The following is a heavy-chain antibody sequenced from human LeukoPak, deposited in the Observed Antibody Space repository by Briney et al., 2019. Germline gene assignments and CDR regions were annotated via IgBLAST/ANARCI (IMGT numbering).Heavy chain of an antibody. CDR1: GGSISSYY. Sequence: PSETLSLTCSVSGGSISSYYWSWIRQPPGKGLEWIGYIYYSGSTNYNPSLKSRVTISVDTSKNQFSLKLSSVTAADTAVYYCARGITVTPHFDYWGQGTLVTVSS. V-gene: IGHV4-59*01. D-gene: IGHD4-17*01. CDR2: IYYSGST. J-gene: IGHJ4*02. CDR3: ARGITVTPHFDY.